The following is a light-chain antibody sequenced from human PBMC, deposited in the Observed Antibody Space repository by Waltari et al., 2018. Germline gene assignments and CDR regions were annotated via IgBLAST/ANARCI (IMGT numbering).Light chain of an antibody. CDR1: QSVGSK. J-gene: IGKJ1*01. V-gene: IGKV3-15*01. Sequence: EIEMTQSPATLSVSPGERATLSCRASQSVGSKLAWYQQKPGQAPRLLIYDAYTRATGIPARFSGGGSGTEFTLTISSLQSDDFAVYHCLQYSHWPPWTFGQGTKVEIK. CDR3: LQYSHWPPWT. CDR2: DAY.